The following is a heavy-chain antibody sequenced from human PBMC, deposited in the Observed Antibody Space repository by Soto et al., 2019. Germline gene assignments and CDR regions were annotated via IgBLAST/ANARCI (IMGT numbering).Heavy chain of an antibody. CDR3: ARDPVGYCSGGSCYSVDY. CDR1: GFNFCSYG. J-gene: IGHJ4*02. D-gene: IGHD2-15*01. CDR2: IWYDGSNK. Sequence: GGALRLSCGASGFNFCSYGMPWVRQAPGKGLEWVAVIWYDGSNKYYADSVKGRFTISRDNSKNTLYLQMNSLRAEDTAVYYCARDPVGYCSGGSCYSVDYWGQGTLVTVSS. V-gene: IGHV3-33*01.